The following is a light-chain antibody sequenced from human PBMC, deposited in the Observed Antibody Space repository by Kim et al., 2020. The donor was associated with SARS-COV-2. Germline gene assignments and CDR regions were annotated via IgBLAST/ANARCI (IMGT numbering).Light chain of an antibody. CDR2: QDS. CDR3: QAWDSSTVV. Sequence: VTPGQTASITCSGDKLGDKYACWYQQKPGQPPVLVIYQDSKRPSGIPERFSGSNSGNTATLTISGTQAMDEADYYCQAWDSSTVVFGGGTQLTVL. CDR1: KLGDKY. V-gene: IGLV3-1*01. J-gene: IGLJ2*01.